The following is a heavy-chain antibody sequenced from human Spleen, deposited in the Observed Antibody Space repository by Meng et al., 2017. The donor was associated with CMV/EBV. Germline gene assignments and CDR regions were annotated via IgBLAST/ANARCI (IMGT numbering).Heavy chain of an antibody. J-gene: IGHJ4*02. CDR3: ARDLFGLVISPAVF. CDR2: IRTDNGDT. Sequence: ASVKVSCKASAYTFTNYGITWVRQAPGQGLEWMGWIRTDNGDTNYAQKVQGRVTMTTDTSTTTAYMELRSLTSDDTAVYYCARDLFGLVISPAVFWGQGTLVTVSS. V-gene: IGHV1-18*01. D-gene: IGHD3/OR15-3a*01. CDR1: AYTFTNYG.